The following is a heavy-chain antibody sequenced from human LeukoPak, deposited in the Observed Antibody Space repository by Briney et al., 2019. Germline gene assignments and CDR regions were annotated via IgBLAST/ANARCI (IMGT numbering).Heavy chain of an antibody. V-gene: IGHV4-34*01. CDR1: GFTFSSYA. J-gene: IGHJ3*02. CDR3: ASPITGRDAFDI. Sequence: PGGSLRLSCAASGFTFSSYAMSWVRQPPGKGLEWIGEINHSGSTNYNPSLKSRVTISVDTSKNQFSLKLSSVTAADTAVYYCASPITGRDAFDIWGQGTMVTVSS. D-gene: IGHD3-10*01. CDR2: INHSGST.